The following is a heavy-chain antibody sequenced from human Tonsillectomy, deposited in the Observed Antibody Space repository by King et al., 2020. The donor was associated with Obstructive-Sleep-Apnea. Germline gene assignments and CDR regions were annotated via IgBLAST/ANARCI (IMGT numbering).Heavy chain of an antibody. CDR3: AKTYYDGSGTYYYGDAFDI. J-gene: IGHJ3*02. D-gene: IGHD3-10*01. V-gene: IGHV3-30*18. Sequence: VQLVESGGGVAQPGRSLRLSCAASGFTFSSYGMHWVRQAPGKGLEWVAVISYDGSNKYYADSVKGRFTISRDNSKNTLYLQMDSLRAEDTAVYYCAKTYYDGSGTYYYGDAFDIWGQGTMVTVSS. CDR1: GFTFSSYG. CDR2: ISYDGSNK.